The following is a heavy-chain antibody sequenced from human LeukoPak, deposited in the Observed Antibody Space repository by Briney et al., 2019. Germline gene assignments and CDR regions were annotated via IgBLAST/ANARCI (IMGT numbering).Heavy chain of an antibody. CDR2: LSNNGGST. J-gene: IGHJ4*02. D-gene: IGHD4-11*01. CDR1: EFTFITYW. V-gene: IGHV3-23*01. CDR3: ANRGYSNYYFDD. Sequence: GGSLRLSCAASEFTFITYWMSWVRQAPGKGLEWVSTLSNNGGSTYYADSVKGRFTISRDNSKNTLYLEMNSLRAEDTAVYYCANRGYSNYYFDDWGQGTLVTVSS.